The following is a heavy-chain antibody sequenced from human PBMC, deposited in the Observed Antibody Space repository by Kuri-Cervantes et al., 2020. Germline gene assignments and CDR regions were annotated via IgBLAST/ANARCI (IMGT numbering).Heavy chain of an antibody. V-gene: IGHV3-23*01. J-gene: IGHJ4*02. CDR1: GFTFSSYA. CDR3: ARDMVRGVIDY. CDR2: ISGGGDYT. D-gene: IGHD3-10*01. Sequence: GESLKISCAASGFTFSSYAMTWVRQAPGKGLEWVSTISGGGDYTYHADSVKGRFTISRDNSKNTLYLQMNSLRAEDTAVYYCARDMVRGVIDYWGQGTLVTVSS.